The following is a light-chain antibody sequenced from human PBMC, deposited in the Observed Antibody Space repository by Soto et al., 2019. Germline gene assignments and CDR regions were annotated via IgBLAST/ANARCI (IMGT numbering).Light chain of an antibody. Sequence: EIVLTQSPGTLSLSPGERATLSCRASQSISYNLAWYQQKPGQAPRVLIYSASTRATGIPARFSGSGSGTEFTLTISSLQSEDFAVYYCQQYNNWPPITFGQGTRLEIK. J-gene: IGKJ5*01. CDR2: SAS. CDR1: QSISYN. CDR3: QQYNNWPPIT. V-gene: IGKV3-15*01.